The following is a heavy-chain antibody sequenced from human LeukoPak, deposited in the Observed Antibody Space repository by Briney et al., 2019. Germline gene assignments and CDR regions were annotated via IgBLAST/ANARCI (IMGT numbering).Heavy chain of an antibody. Sequence: PGGSLRLSCAASGFSLSAHWMHWVRQAPGKGLVWVSRINADGTIMNYAGSVKGRFFISRDNVKNTLELHMNSLRVEDTAVYFCVSAGDSGYWGQGTLVTVSS. D-gene: IGHD3-16*01. CDR3: VSAGDSGY. CDR1: GFSLSAHW. CDR2: INADGTIM. J-gene: IGHJ4*02. V-gene: IGHV3-74*01.